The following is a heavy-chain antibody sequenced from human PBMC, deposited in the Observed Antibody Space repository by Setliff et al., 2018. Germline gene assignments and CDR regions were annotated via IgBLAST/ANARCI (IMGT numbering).Heavy chain of an antibody. Sequence: SLTISCVASGFTISNYWMAWVRQAPGKGLEWVADIRQDGTNKYYVDSVKGRFTISRDNAKNSLYLQMNSLRAEDTALYYCAREVWNIYDNDNSWSGYSDHWGQGTLVTVSS. CDR2: IRQDGTNK. J-gene: IGHJ4*02. D-gene: IGHD3-3*01. CDR3: AREVWNIYDNDNSWSGYSDH. V-gene: IGHV3-7*03. CDR1: GFTISNYW.